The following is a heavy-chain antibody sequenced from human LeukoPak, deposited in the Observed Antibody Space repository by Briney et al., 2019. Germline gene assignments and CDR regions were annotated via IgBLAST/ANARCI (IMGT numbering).Heavy chain of an antibody. J-gene: IGHJ4*02. D-gene: IGHD6-13*01. CDR2: IYTSGST. CDR1: GYSISSGYY. Sequence: SETLSLTCTVSGYSISSGYYWGWIRQPPGKGLEWIGRIYTSGSTNYNPSLKSRVTMSVDTSKNQFSLKLSSVTAADTAVYYCAREAGYTRPLYYWGQGTLVTVSS. V-gene: IGHV4-38-2*02. CDR3: AREAGYTRPLYY.